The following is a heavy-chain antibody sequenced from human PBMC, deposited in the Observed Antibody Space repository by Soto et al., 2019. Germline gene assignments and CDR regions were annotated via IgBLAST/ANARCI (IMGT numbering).Heavy chain of an antibody. Sequence: PRASVKVSCKASGYTFTNYYVQWVRQAPGQGLEWMGVIHPDGGHTTYSQKFQDRVTMTRDTFTSTIYMDLSSLRSEDTAVYYCARGDNDYWGQGTLVTVSS. V-gene: IGHV1-46*01. CDR1: GYTFTNYY. J-gene: IGHJ4*02. CDR3: ARGDNDY. CDR2: IHPDGGHT.